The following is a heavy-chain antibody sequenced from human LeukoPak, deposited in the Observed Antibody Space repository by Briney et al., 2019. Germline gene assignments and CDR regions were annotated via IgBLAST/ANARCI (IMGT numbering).Heavy chain of an antibody. J-gene: IGHJ4*02. CDR2: IKQDGSEK. D-gene: IGHD3-10*01. V-gene: IGHV3-7*03. CDR1: GFTFSSYW. CDR3: ARVPLWFGKTVFDY. Sequence: PGGSLRLSCAASGFTFSSYWMSWVRQAPGRGLEWVANIKQDGSEKYYVDSVKGRFTISRDNAKNSLYLQMNSLRAEDTAVYYCARVPLWFGKTVFDYWGQGTLVTVSS.